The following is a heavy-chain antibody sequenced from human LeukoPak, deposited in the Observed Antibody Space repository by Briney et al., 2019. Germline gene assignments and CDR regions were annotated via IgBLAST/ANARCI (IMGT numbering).Heavy chain of an antibody. J-gene: IGHJ4*02. V-gene: IGHV4-39*07. CDR2: IHTNGYA. Sequence: KPSETQSLTCTVSGDSIIRSGYYWAWIRQPPGKGLEWIGNIHTNGYADYNPSLKSRVSISMDASKSQFSLSLISVTAADTAVYFCARWIHGPAETGDYFDDWGQGTLVT. CDR3: ARWIHGPAETGDYFDD. CDR1: GDSIIRSGYY. D-gene: IGHD6-25*01.